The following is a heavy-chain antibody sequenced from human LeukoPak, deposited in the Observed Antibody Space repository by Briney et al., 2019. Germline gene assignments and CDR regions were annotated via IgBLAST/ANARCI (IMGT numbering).Heavy chain of an antibody. D-gene: IGHD6-13*01. CDR2: IWYDGSNQ. CDR3: AKSARAAAGTSWFDP. V-gene: IGHV3-33*06. CDR1: GFIFSSYG. J-gene: IGHJ5*02. Sequence: GGSLRLSCAASGFIFSSYGMHWVRQTPGKGLEWVAAIWYDGSNQYYADSVKGRFTISRDNSKNTVYLQMNSLRAEDTAVYYCAKSARAAAGTSWFDPWGQGTLVTVSS.